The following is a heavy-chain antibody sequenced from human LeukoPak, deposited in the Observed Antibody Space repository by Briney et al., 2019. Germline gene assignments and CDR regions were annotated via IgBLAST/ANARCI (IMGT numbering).Heavy chain of an antibody. CDR3: ARCGDIVLMVYAYFDY. V-gene: IGHV4-34*01. J-gene: IGHJ4*02. CDR1: GGSFSGYY. CDR2: INHSGST. D-gene: IGHD2-8*01. Sequence: SETLSLTCAVYGGSFSGYYWSWIRQPPGKGLEWIGEINHSGSTNYNPSLKSRVTISVDTSKNQFSLKLSSVTAADTAVYYCARCGDIVLMVYAYFDYWGQGTLVTVSS.